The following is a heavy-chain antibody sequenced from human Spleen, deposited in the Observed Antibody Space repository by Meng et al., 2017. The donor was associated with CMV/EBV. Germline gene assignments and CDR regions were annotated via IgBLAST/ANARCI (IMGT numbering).Heavy chain of an antibody. CDR3: VRADPTKRSSTTSCLDY. Sequence: GESLKISCVASGFMFSSYGMYWVRQAPGRGLEWVSAISSGSHYIYYADSVKGRFTISRDNAKNSLYLQMNSLRAEDTAVYYCVRADPTKRSSTTSCLDYWGQGTLVTVSS. D-gene: IGHD2-2*01. CDR2: ISSGSHYI. J-gene: IGHJ4*02. CDR1: GFMFSSYG. V-gene: IGHV3-21*01.